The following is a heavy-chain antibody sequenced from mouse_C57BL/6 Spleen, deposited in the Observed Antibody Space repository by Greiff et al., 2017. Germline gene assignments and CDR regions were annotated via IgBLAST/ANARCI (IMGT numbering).Heavy chain of an antibody. CDR3: TRRSRSGYFDV. CDR1: GYTFTDYE. D-gene: IGHD1-1*01. J-gene: IGHJ1*03. V-gene: IGHV1-15*01. CDR2: IDPETGGT. Sequence: QVQLQQSGAELVRPGASVTLSCKASGYTFTDYEMHWVKQTPVHGLEWIGAIDPETGGTAYNQKFKGKAILTADKSSSTAYMELRSLTSEDSAVYYCTRRSRSGYFDVWGTGTTVTVSS.